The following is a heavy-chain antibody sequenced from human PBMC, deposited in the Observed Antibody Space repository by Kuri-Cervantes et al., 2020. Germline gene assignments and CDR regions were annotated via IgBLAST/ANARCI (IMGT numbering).Heavy chain of an antibody. CDR3: ARDSCYDILTGCWVGRYFAY. CDR1: GYTFTGYD. V-gene: IGHV1-2*02. Sequence: ASVKVSCKASGYTFTGYDMHWVRQAPGQGLEWMGWINPTSGGTNYAQKFQGRVTMTRDTSISTAYMEQSRLRSDGTAVYYCARDSCYDILTGCWVGRYFAYWRQGTLVTVSS. CDR2: INPTSGGT. J-gene: IGHJ4*02. D-gene: IGHD3-9*01.